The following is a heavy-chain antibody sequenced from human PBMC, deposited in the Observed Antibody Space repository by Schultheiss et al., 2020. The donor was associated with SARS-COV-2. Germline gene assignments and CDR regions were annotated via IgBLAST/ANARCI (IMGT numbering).Heavy chain of an antibody. D-gene: IGHD5-12*01. CDR2: INHSGST. CDR1: GASLSFDY. J-gene: IGHJ6*03. Sequence: SETLSLTCTVSGASLSFDYWSWIRQPPGKGLEWIGEINHSGSTNYNPSLKSRVTISVDTSKNQFSLKLSSVTAADTAVYYCARNKGDTRYSGYNNYYYYMDVWGKGSTVTVAS. CDR3: ARNKGDTRYSGYNNYYYYMDV. V-gene: IGHV4-34*01.